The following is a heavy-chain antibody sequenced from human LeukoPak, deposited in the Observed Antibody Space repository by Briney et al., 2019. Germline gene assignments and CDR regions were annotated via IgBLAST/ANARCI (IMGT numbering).Heavy chain of an antibody. J-gene: IGHJ5*02. CDR1: GFTLSSYA. Sequence: AGGSLRLSCAASGFTLSSYAMSWVRQAPGKGLEWVSAISGSGGSTYYADSVKGRFTISRDNSKNTLYLQMNSLRAEDTAVYYCAKGGYCSSTSCYVGWFDPWGQGTLVTVSS. CDR2: ISGSGGST. CDR3: AKGGYCSSTSCYVGWFDP. D-gene: IGHD2-2*01. V-gene: IGHV3-23*01.